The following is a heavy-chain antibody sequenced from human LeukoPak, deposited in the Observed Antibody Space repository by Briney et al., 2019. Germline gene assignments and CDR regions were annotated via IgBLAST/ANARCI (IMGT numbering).Heavy chain of an antibody. CDR2: INSDGSST. CDR3: ARALGSSSWLFDP. Sequence: GGSLRLSCAASGFTFSSYWMHWVRQAPGKGLVWVSRINSDGSSTSYADSVKGRFTISRGNAKNTLYLQMNSLRAEDTAVYYCARALGSSSWLFDPWGQGTLVTVSS. J-gene: IGHJ5*02. D-gene: IGHD6-13*01. V-gene: IGHV3-74*01. CDR1: GFTFSSYW.